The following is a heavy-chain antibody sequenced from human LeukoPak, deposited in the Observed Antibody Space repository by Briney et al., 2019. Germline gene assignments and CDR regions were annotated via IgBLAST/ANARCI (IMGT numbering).Heavy chain of an antibody. Sequence: GGSLRLSCAASGFTFSSYSMNWVRQAPGKGLEWASSISSSSSYIYYADSVKGRFTISRDNAKNSLYLQMNSLRAEDTAVYYCARVRAGIQLWVKPADYWGQGTLVTVSS. CDR2: ISSSSSYI. CDR3: ARVRAGIQLWVKPADY. J-gene: IGHJ4*02. V-gene: IGHV3-21*01. CDR1: GFTFSSYS. D-gene: IGHD5-18*01.